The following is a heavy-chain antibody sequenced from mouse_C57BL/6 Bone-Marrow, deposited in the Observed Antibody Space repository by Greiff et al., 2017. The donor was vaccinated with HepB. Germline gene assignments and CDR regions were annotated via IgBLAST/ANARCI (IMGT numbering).Heavy chain of an antibody. V-gene: IGHV5-17*01. CDR2: ISSGSSTI. CDR1: GFTFSDYG. Sequence: DVHLVESGGGLVKPGGSLKLSCAASGFTFSDYGMHWVRQAPEKGLEWVAYISSGSSTIYYADTVKGRFTISRDNAKNTLFLQMTSLRSEDTAMYYCARRLRRPHYYAMDYWGQGTSVTVSS. J-gene: IGHJ4*01. D-gene: IGHD2-2*01. CDR3: ARRLRRPHYYAMDY.